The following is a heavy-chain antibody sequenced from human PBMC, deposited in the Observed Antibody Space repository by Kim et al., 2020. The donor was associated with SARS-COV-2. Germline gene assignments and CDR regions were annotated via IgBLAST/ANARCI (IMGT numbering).Heavy chain of an antibody. CDR3: ARVAVDVGYCSSTSCYAGDWYFDL. Sequence: SETLSLTCTVSGGSISSYYWSWIRQPPGKGLEWIGYIYYSGSTNYNPSLKSRVTISVDTSKNQFSLKLSSVTAADTAVYYCARVAVDVGYCSSTSCYAGDWYFDLWGRGTLVTVSS. CDR2: IYYSGST. CDR1: GGSISSYY. J-gene: IGHJ2*01. V-gene: IGHV4-59*13. D-gene: IGHD2-2*01.